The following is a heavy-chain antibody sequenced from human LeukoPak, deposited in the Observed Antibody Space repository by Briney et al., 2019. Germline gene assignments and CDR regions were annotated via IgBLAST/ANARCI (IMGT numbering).Heavy chain of an antibody. D-gene: IGHD6-19*01. CDR2: IKQDGSEK. CDR3: ANHLGSGWSFHY. CDR1: GFTFSSNW. J-gene: IGHJ4*02. V-gene: IGHV3-7*01. Sequence: GGSLRLSCAASGFTFSSNWMSWVRQAPGKGLEWVANIKQDGSEKYYVDSVKGRFTISRDNSKNTLYLQMNSLRAEDTAVYYCANHLGSGWSFHYWGQGTLVTVSS.